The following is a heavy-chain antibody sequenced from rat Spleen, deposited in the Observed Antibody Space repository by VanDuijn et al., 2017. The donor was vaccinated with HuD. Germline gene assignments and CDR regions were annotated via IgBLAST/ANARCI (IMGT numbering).Heavy chain of an antibody. Sequence: EVQLVESGGGLVQPGRSLKLSCSASGFTFSNYDMAWVRQAPTKGLEWVASISPSGGSTYYRDSVKGRFTVSRDNAKSTLYLQMDSLRSEDTATYYCGRHGDYYGIYPFDYWGQGVMVTVSS. D-gene: IGHD1-8*01. CDR1: GFTFSNYD. CDR2: ISPSGGST. CDR3: GRHGDYYGIYPFDY. V-gene: IGHV5-25*01. J-gene: IGHJ2*01.